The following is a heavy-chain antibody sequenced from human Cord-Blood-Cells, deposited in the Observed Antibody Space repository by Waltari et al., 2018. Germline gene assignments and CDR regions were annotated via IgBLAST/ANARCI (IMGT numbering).Heavy chain of an antibody. D-gene: IGHD4-17*01. J-gene: IGHJ4*02. Sequence: QVQLQESGPGLVKPSQTLSLTCTVSGGSISSGDYYWSWIRQPPGKGLEWIGYIYYSGSTYYNPSLQSRVTISVDTSKNQFSRKLSSVTAADTAVYYCARGPTTVTTGGFDYWGQGTLVTVSS. CDR2: IYYSGST. V-gene: IGHV4-30-4*08. CDR3: ARGPTTVTTGGFDY. CDR1: GGSISSGDYY.